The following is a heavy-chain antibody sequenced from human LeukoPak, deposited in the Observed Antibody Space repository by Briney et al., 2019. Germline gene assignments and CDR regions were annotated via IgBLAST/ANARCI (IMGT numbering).Heavy chain of an antibody. J-gene: IGHJ4*02. CDR3: ARDPDIVATSLDY. CDR2: IRASGGAT. Sequence: GGTLRLSCAASGFTFKKYDVTWVRQAPGKGLEWVSGIRASGGATYYADSVKGRFNISRDNAKNTLYLQMNSLRAEDSAVYYCARDPDIVATSLDYWGQGALVTVSS. D-gene: IGHD5-12*01. V-gene: IGHV3-23*01. CDR1: GFTFKKYD.